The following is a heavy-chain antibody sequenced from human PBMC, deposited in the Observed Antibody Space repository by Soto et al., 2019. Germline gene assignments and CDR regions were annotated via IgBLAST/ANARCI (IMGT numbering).Heavy chain of an antibody. J-gene: IGHJ5*02. CDR1: GFNFTNHW. V-gene: IGHV3-74*01. CDR3: ARESGDWPLNWFDP. CDR2: ITSDGKSK. D-gene: IGHD2-21*02. Sequence: VGSLRLPCAASGFNFTNHWMHWVRQAPGKGLVWVSRITSDGKSKAYAESVKGRFAISRDNAKNTVYLQMNGLTVEDTAVYYCARESGDWPLNWFDPWGQGTLVTVSS.